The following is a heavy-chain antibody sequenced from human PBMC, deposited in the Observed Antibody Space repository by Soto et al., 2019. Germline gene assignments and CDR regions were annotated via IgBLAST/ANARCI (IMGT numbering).Heavy chain of an antibody. V-gene: IGHV3-53*01. D-gene: IGHD1-1*01. CDR2: LYDVDGS. J-gene: IGHJ3*01. CDR3: ATWHEREHAYDV. Sequence: DVQLVESGGGLIQPGESLRLSCAAFGLTISGKKYVAWVRQAPGKGLEWVSGLYDVDGSFYADSVRGRFTTPSDSSKTTVYLQMNDLRPDDTAVYYCATWHEREHAYDVWCQGTTVTVSS. CDR1: GLTISGKKY.